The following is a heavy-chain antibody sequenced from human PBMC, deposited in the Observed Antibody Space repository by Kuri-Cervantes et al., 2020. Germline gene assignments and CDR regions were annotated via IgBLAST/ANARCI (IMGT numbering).Heavy chain of an antibody. D-gene: IGHD5-12*01. CDR2: INSDGSST. V-gene: IGHV3-74*01. J-gene: IGHJ6*03. CDR1: GFTFSSYW. Sequence: GGSLRLSCAASGFTFSSYWMHWVRQAPGKGLVWVSRINSDGSSTSYADSVKGRFTISRDNAKNTLYLQMNSLRAEDTAVYYCARDRYSGYDYGYYYYYMDVWGKGTTVTVSS. CDR3: ARDRYSGYDYGYYYYYMDV.